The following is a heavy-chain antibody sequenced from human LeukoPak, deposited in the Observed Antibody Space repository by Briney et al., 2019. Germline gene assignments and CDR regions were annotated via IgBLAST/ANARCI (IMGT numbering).Heavy chain of an antibody. J-gene: IGHJ4*02. CDR3: AKDPRDHSYGWSWRYFDY. CDR2: ISGGGGST. CDR1: GFTFSNSA. V-gene: IGHV3-23*01. Sequence: GRSLRLSCAASGFTFSNSAMSWVRQAPGKGLEWVSTISGGGGSTYYADSVKGRFTISRDNSKNTLYLQMNSLRPEDTAVYYCAKDPRDHSYGWSWRYFDYWGQGTLVTVSS. D-gene: IGHD5-18*01.